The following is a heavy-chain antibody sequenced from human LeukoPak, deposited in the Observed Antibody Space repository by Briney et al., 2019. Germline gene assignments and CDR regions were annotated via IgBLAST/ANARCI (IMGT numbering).Heavy chain of an antibody. V-gene: IGHV4-61*01. J-gene: IGHJ5*02. D-gene: IGHD1-26*01. CDR2: IYNGVNT. Sequence: SETLSLTCTVSGASVSSASYWSWIRQPPGKGVEWIAHIYNGVNTNYNPSLKSRVTISVDTSKNQFSLRLNSVTAADTAVYYCARSRAFNSGAFDPWGQGGLVTVSS. CDR1: GASVSSASY. CDR3: ARSRAFNSGAFDP.